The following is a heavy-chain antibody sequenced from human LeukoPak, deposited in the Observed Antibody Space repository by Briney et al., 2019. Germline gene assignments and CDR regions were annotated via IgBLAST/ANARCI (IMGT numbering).Heavy chain of an antibody. CDR1: GFAFSSYA. CDR2: ISGSGGST. CDR3: AKDKRGYSYGSSNDY. Sequence: GGSLRLSCAASGFAFSSYAMSWVRQAPGKGLEWVSAISGSGGSTYYADSVKGRFTISRDNSKNTLYLQMNSLRAEDTAVYYCAKDKRGYSYGSSNDYWGQGTLVTVSS. D-gene: IGHD5-18*01. V-gene: IGHV3-23*01. J-gene: IGHJ4*02.